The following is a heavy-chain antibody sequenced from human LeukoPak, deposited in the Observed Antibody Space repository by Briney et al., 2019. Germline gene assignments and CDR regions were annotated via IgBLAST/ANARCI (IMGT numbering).Heavy chain of an antibody. V-gene: IGHV1-18*01. CDR3: ARYSPSQKYYYYGMDV. D-gene: IGHD5-18*01. J-gene: IGHJ6*02. Sequence: ASVKVSCKASGYTFTSYGISWVRQAPGQGPEWMGWISAYNGNTNYAQKLQGRVTMTTDTSTSTAYMELRSLRSDDTAVYYCARYSPSQKYYYYGMDVWGQGTTVTVSS. CDR1: GYTFTSYG. CDR2: ISAYNGNT.